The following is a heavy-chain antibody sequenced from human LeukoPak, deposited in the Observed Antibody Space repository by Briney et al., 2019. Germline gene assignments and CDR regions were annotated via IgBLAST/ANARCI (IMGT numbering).Heavy chain of an antibody. J-gene: IGHJ4*02. CDR3: AKDGGVQLWFSY. CDR2: IRYDGSNK. D-gene: IGHD5-18*01. CDR1: GFTFSSYG. V-gene: IGHV3-30*02. Sequence: TGGSLRLSCAASGFTFSSYGMHWVRQAPGKGLEWAAFIRYDGSNKYYADSVKGRFTISRDNSKNTLYLQMNSLRAEDTAVYYCAKDGGVQLWFSYWGQGTLVTVSS.